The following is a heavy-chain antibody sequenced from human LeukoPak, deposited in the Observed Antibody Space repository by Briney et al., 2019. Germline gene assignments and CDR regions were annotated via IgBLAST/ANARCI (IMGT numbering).Heavy chain of an antibody. J-gene: IGHJ3*02. V-gene: IGHV3-53*01. Sequence: GGSLRLSCAASGFTVSSSYMSWVRQSPGKGLEWVSAIYSGGSTYYADSVKGRFTISRDNFKNTLYLQMNSLGGEDTAVYYCAKGRWGLTINNFDIWGQGRMVTVSS. CDR2: IYSGGST. CDR1: GFTVSSSY. CDR3: AKGRWGLTINNFDI. D-gene: IGHD3-9*01.